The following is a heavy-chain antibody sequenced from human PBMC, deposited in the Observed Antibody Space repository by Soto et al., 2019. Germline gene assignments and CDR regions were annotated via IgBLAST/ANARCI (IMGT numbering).Heavy chain of an antibody. Sequence: ETLSLTFTVSGGSISSSSYYWGWIRQPPGKGLELIGGIYYSGSTYYNPSLKSRVTISVDTSNNQFSLQLSSVTAADTAVYYCARHRGPMVRGLSRHWFHXWGQGNLVTVSX. CDR1: GGSISSSSYY. CDR2: IYYSGST. D-gene: IGHD3-10*01. J-gene: IGHJ5*02. V-gene: IGHV4-39*01. CDR3: ARHRGPMVRGLSRHWFHX.